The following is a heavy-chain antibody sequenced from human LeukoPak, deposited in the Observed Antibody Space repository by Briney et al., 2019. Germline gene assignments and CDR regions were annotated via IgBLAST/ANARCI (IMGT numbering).Heavy chain of an antibody. CDR3: ARENRPYNWMPDYYYYYYMDV. D-gene: IGHD1-20*01. Sequence: SETLSLTCTASGGSISSSSYYWGWIRQPPGKGLEWIGSIYYSGSTYYNPSLKSRVTISVDTSKNQFSLKLSSVTAADTAVYYCARENRPYNWMPDYYYYYYMDVWGKGTTVTVSS. CDR2: IYYSGST. V-gene: IGHV4-39*07. CDR1: GGSISSSSYY. J-gene: IGHJ6*03.